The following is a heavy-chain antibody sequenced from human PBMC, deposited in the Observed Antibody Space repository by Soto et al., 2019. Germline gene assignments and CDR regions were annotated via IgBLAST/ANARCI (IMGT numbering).Heavy chain of an antibody. V-gene: IGHV4-30-2*01. CDR1: CCSINSGGYS. J-gene: IGHJ3*02. CDR2: IYHSGRT. Sequence: SETLSLTCAVTCCSINSGGYSWTWIRQPPGKGLEWIGYIYHSGRTYYKPSLKRQANKSVDRSKNKYTPKLIFVTAVDTAVYYCARQQWLVLNAFDIWGQGTMVT. D-gene: IGHD6-19*01. CDR3: ARQQWLVLNAFDI.